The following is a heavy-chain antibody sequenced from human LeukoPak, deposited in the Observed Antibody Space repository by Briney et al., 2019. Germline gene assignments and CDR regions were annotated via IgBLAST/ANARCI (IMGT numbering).Heavy chain of an antibody. CDR2: IYYSGST. CDR3: ASLYGSGSYYYYYGMDV. Sequence: PSETLSLTCTVSGGSISSYYWSWIRQPPGKGLEWIGYIYYSGSTNYNPSLKSRVTISVDTSKNQFSLKLSSVTAADTAVYYCASLYGSGSYYYYYGMDVWGQGTTVTVSS. CDR1: GGSISSYY. J-gene: IGHJ6*02. V-gene: IGHV4-59*08. D-gene: IGHD3-10*01.